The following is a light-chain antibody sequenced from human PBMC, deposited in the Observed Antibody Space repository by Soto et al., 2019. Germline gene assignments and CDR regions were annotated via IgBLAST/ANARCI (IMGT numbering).Light chain of an antibody. CDR3: QHYNSYSEA. V-gene: IGKV1-5*03. CDR2: KAS. Sequence: DVQITQSPSALSASVGDRVTITCRTSHIFSSCLAWYQQKPGKAPKLLIYKASTLKSGVPSRFSGSGSGTEFTLTISSLQPDDFTTYYCQHYNSYSEAFGQGTKVDIK. J-gene: IGKJ1*01. CDR1: HIFSSC.